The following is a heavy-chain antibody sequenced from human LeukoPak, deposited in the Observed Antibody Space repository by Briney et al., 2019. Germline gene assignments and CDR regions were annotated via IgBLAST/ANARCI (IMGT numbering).Heavy chain of an antibody. CDR3: ARSELRFLEWSPGNFDL. CDR1: GYTFTSYG. D-gene: IGHD3-3*01. CDR2: IIPILGIA. V-gene: IGHV1-69*04. Sequence: SVKVSCKASGYTFTSYGISWVRQAPEQGLEWMGRIIPILGIANYAQKFQGRVTITADKSTSTAYMELSSLRSEDTAVYYCARSELRFLEWSPGNFDLWGRGTLVTVSS. J-gene: IGHJ2*01.